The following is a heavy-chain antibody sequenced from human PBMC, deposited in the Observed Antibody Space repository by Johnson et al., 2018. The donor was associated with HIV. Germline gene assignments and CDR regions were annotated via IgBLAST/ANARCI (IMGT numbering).Heavy chain of an antibody. CDR1: RITFDDYD. D-gene: IGHD7-27*01. V-gene: IGHV3-20*04. Sequence: EVQLVESGGGVVRPGGSLRLSCTASRITFDDYDMSWVRQAPGKGLEWVSGINWNGGTTGYEDSVKGRFTISRDNAKNSLYLQMNSLRAEDTALYYCARDPTTQYSRLTGDVGAFDIWGQGTMVTVSS. J-gene: IGHJ3*02. CDR3: ARDPTTQYSRLTGDVGAFDI. CDR2: INWNGGTT.